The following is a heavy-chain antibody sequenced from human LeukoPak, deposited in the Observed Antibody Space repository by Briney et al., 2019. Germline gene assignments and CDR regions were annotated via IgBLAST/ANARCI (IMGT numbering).Heavy chain of an antibody. CDR2: ISSSSNYI. J-gene: IGHJ4*02. Sequence: GGSLRLSCVGSGFTFSSYSLNWVRQAPGKGLEWVSSISSSSNYIYYGKSVKGRFTISRDNAKKSVYLEMNSLRVEDTAVYYCARAVVPAADFDYWGQGTLVTVSS. V-gene: IGHV3-21*01. CDR3: ARAVVPAADFDY. D-gene: IGHD2-2*01. CDR1: GFTFSSYS.